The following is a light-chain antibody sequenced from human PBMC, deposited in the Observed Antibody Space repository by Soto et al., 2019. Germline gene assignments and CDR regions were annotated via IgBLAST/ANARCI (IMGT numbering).Light chain of an antibody. Sequence: EIVMTQSPATLSVSPGERATLSCRASQSVSSNLAWYQQKPGQAPRLLIYGSSSLQSGVPSRFSGSGSGTEFTLTISSLQPEDFATYYCLQHNVFPRTFGQGTKVEIK. J-gene: IGKJ1*01. CDR3: LQHNVFPRT. V-gene: IGKV3-15*01. CDR2: GSS. CDR1: QSVSSN.